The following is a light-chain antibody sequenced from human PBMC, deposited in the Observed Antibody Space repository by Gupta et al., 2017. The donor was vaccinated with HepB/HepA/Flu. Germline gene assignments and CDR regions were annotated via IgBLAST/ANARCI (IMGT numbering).Light chain of an antibody. CDR1: SSDVGSYNR. V-gene: IGLV2-18*02. CDR2: DVN. CDR3: CSNVQTSFYV. J-gene: IGLJ1*01. Sequence: QSALTQPPSVSGSPGQSVTISCTGTSSDVGSYNRVSWYQQPPGTAPKLIIYDVNYRPSGVPDRFSGSRSGNTASLTISGLQAEDEADYYGCSNVQTSFYVFGTGTKVTVL.